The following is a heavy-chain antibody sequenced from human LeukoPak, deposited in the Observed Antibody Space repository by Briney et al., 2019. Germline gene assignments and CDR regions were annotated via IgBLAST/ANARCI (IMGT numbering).Heavy chain of an antibody. CDR2: IYTSGST. D-gene: IGHD3-10*01. J-gene: IGHJ3*02. CDR1: GGSISSYY. V-gene: IGHV4-4*07. Sequence: PSETLSLTCTVSGGSISSYYWSWIRQPAGKGLEWIGRIYTSGSTNYNPSLKSRVTMSVDTSKNQFSLKLSSVTAADTAVYYCARVLLWFGELFDAFDTWGQGTMVTVSS. CDR3: ARVLLWFGELFDAFDT.